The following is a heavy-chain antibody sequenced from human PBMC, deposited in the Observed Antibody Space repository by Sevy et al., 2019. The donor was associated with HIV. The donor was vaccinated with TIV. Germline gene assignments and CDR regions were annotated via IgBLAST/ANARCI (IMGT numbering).Heavy chain of an antibody. J-gene: IGHJ4*02. CDR2: INPNSGDT. D-gene: IGHD3-22*01. CDR3: ARVLYYDSSAYYFDY. Sequence: ASVKVSCKASGYMFIAYFIHWVRQAPGQGLEWMGRINPNSGDTNYAQKFQGRVTMTRDTSINTAYMERSRLRSDDTAGYSCARVLYYDSSAYYFDYWGQGTLVTVSS. CDR1: GYMFIAYF. V-gene: IGHV1-2*06.